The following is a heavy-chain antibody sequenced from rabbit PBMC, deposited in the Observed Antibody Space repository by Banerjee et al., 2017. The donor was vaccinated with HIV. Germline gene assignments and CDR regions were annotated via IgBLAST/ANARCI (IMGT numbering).Heavy chain of an antibody. Sequence: QQQLEESGGGLVKPGGTLTLTCKASGIDFSSYYYMCWVRQAPGKGLEWIACIDAGSSGSTWYASWVNGRFTISRSTSLNTVDLKMTSLTAADTATYFCALTGYAGYGYSDDFDPWGPGTLVTVS. V-gene: IGHV1S43*01. J-gene: IGHJ2*01. CDR3: ALTGYAGYGYSDDFDP. CDR1: GIDFSSYYY. CDR2: IDAGSSGST. D-gene: IGHD8-1*01.